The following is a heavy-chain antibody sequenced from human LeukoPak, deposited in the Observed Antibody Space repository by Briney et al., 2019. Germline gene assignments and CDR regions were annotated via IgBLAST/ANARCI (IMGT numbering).Heavy chain of an antibody. V-gene: IGHV3-74*01. CDR2: ITSDGSIT. J-gene: IGHJ1*01. CDR3: AAWKADCSSTSCYGYFQH. CDR1: GFAFSSYW. Sequence: GGSLRLSCAASGFAFSSYWMHWVRQPPGKGLLWVSRITSDGSITRYADSVKSRFTISRDNSKNTLYLQMNSLRAEDTAVYYCAAWKADCSSTSCYGYFQHWGQGTLVTVSS. D-gene: IGHD2-2*01.